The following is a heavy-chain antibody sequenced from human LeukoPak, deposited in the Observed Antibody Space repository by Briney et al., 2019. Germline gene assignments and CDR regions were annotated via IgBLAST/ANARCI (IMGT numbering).Heavy chain of an antibody. CDR3: AREIDYGEVSSDY. CDR1: GFTFSSSG. J-gene: IGHJ4*02. V-gene: IGHV3-30*02. Sequence: GGSLRLSCAASGFTFSSSGMHWVRQAPGKGLEWVAFIRYDGSNKYYADSVKGRFTISRDNAKNTLYLQMNSLRVEDTAVYYCAREIDYGEVSSDYWGQGTLVTVSS. CDR2: IRYDGSNK. D-gene: IGHD4-17*01.